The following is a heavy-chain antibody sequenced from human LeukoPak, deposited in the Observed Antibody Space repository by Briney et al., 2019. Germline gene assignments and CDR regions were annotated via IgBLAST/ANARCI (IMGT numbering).Heavy chain of an antibody. Sequence: GGSLRLSCAASGFTFSSYEMNWVRQAPGKGLEWVSYISSSGSTIYYADSVKGRFTISRDNARNSLFLQMNSLRAEDTAVYYCARVGGIVVLPAAIPRMGLFNVWGKGTTVTISS. CDR3: ARVGGIVVLPAAIPRMGLFNV. CDR2: ISSSGSTI. V-gene: IGHV3-48*03. J-gene: IGHJ6*04. D-gene: IGHD2-2*01. CDR1: GFTFSSYE.